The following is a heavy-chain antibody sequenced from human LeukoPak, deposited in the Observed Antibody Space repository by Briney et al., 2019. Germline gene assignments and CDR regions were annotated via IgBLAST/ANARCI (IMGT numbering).Heavy chain of an antibody. D-gene: IGHD2-2*01. CDR2: INHSGST. CDR3: ASGSTLGYCSSTSCRRPNDY. J-gene: IGHJ4*02. CDR1: GGSFSGYY. V-gene: IGHV4-34*01. Sequence: SETLSLTCAVYGGSFSGYYWSWLRQPPGKGLEWIGEINHSGSTNYNPSLKSRVTISVDTSKNQFSLKLSSVTAADTAVYYCASGSTLGYCSSTSCRRPNDYWGQGTLVTVSS.